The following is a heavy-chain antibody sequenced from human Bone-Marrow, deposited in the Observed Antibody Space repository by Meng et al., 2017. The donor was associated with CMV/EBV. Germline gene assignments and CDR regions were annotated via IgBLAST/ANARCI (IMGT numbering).Heavy chain of an antibody. Sequence: SVKVSCKASGGTFSSYAISWVRQAPGKGLEWMGGIIPILGIANYAQKFQGRVTITADKSTSTAYMELSSLRSEDTAVYYCARRRGEEWSHYYYYYGMDVWGQGTTVTVSS. J-gene: IGHJ6*02. CDR2: IIPILGIA. CDR1: GGTFSSYA. D-gene: IGHD3-3*01. CDR3: ARRRGEEWSHYYYYYGMDV. V-gene: IGHV1-69*10.